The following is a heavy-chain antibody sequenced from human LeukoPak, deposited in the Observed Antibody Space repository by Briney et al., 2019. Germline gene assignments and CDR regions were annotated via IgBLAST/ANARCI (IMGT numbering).Heavy chain of an antibody. CDR2: IRSKTYGGTT. CDR3: ITDPAGVTTVTSPNYYFDY. V-gene: IGHV3-15*01. D-gene: IGHD4-17*01. Sequence: PGGSLRLSCAASGYSFSSYWMSWVRQAPGKGLEWVGRIRSKTYGGTTDYAAPVKGRFTISRDDSKNTLYLQMNSLKTEDTAVYYCITDPAGVTTVTSPNYYFDYWGQGTLVTVSS. CDR1: GYSFSSYW. J-gene: IGHJ4*02.